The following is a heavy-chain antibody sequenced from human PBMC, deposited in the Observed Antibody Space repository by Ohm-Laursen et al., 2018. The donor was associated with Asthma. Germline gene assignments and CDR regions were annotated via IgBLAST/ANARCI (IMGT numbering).Heavy chain of an antibody. CDR3: RMITFGGRDY. Sequence: SLRLSCTASGFTFNKHHMTWVRQAPGKGLEWVSAIDGSGGRTYYADSVKGRFTISRDNAKNSLYLQMNSLRAEDTAVYYCRMITFGGRDYWGRGTLVTVSS. CDR2: IDGSGGRT. J-gene: IGHJ4*02. D-gene: IGHD3-16*01. CDR1: GFTFNKHH. V-gene: IGHV3-23*01.